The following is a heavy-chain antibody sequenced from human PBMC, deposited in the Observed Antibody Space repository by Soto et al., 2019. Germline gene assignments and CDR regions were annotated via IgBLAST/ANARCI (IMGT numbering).Heavy chain of an antibody. CDR1: GYSFTSYW. J-gene: IGHJ4*02. V-gene: IGHV5-10-1*01. D-gene: IGHD2-2*01. CDR2: IDPSDSYT. Sequence: GESLKSSCKGSGYSFTSYWSSWVRQMPGKGLEWMGRIDPSDSYTNYSPSFQGHVTISADKSISTAYLQWSSLKASDTAMYYCARHSNQLLGFDYWGQGTLVTVSS. CDR3: ARHSNQLLGFDY.